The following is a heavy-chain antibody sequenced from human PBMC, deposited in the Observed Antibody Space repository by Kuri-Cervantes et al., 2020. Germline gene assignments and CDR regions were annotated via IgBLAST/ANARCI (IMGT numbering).Heavy chain of an antibody. V-gene: IGHV3-23*01. Sequence: GESLKISCAASGFTFDDYAMHWVRQAPGKGLGWVSGISGSGGSTYYADSVKGRFTISRDNSKNTLYLQMNSLRAEDTAVYYCAKDVEQLVETYYFDYWGQGTLVTVSS. CDR1: GFTFDDYA. J-gene: IGHJ4*02. CDR3: AKDVEQLVETYYFDY. CDR2: ISGSGGST. D-gene: IGHD6-6*01.